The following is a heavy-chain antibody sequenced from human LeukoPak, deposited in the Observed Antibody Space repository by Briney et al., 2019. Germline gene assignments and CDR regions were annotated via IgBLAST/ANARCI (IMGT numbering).Heavy chain of an antibody. CDR2: ISSSGSTI. J-gene: IGHJ4*02. CDR3: AREVSTFLDYFDY. V-gene: IGHV3-11*04. D-gene: IGHD2-2*01. Sequence: GGSLRLSCAASGFTFSDYYMSWLRQAPGKGLEWVSYISSSGSTIYYADSVKGRFTISRDNAKNSLYLQMNSLRAEDTAVYYCAREVSTFLDYFDYWGQGTLVTVSS. CDR1: GFTFSDYY.